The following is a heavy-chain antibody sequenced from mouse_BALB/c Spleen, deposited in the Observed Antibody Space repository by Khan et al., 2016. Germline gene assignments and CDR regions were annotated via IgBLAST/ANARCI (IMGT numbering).Heavy chain of an antibody. Sequence: QVQLQQSGTELMKPGASVKISCKATGYTFSSYWIEWVKQRSGHGLEWIGEILPGSGSTNYNDKFKGKATFNADTSSNTAYMKHSSLTSEDSGDYYSGPGTGSAGFAYWGQGTLVTVSA. J-gene: IGHJ3*01. CDR2: ILPGSGST. D-gene: IGHD1-1*02. CDR1: GYTFSSYW. V-gene: IGHV1-9*01. CDR3: GPGTGSAGFAY.